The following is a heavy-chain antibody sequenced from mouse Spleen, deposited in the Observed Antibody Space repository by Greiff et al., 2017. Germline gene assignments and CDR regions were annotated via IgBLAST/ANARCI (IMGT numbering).Heavy chain of an antibody. V-gene: IGHV7-3*02. Sequence: EVKVVESGGGLVQPGGSLRLSCATSGFPFTDYYMSWVRQPPGKALEWLGFIRNKANGYTTEYSASVKGRFHISRDNSQSILYLQRNTLRAEDSATYDCARDDPSMITTAWFAYWGQGTLVTVSA. J-gene: IGHJ3*01. CDR2: IRNKANGYTT. CDR1: GFPFTDYY. D-gene: IGHD2-4*01. CDR3: ARDDPSMITTAWFAY.